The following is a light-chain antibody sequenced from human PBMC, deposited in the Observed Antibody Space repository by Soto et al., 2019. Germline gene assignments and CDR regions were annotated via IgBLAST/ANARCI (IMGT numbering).Light chain of an antibody. CDR2: HVT. J-gene: IGLJ1*01. CDR1: SIDVGDYNS. Sequence: QSVLTQPASVSGSPGQSITISCTGSSIDVGDYNSVSWYQQHPGKAPKVVIYHVTIRASGVSNRFSGSKSGNTASLTISGLQAEDEADYYCSSYSHSPPSYVFGTGTKVTVL. V-gene: IGLV2-14*03. CDR3: SSYSHSPPSYV.